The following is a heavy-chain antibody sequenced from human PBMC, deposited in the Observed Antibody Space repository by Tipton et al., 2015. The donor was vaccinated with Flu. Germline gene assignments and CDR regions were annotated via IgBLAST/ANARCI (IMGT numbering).Heavy chain of an antibody. J-gene: IGHJ4*02. D-gene: IGHD6-13*01. CDR3: ARTSGYSRAFDY. CDR2: IYYSGST. V-gene: IGHV4-59*01. CDR1: GGSISSYY. Sequence: TLSLTCTVSGGSISSYYWSWIRQPPGKGLEWIGYIYYSGSTNYNPSLKSRVTISVDTSKNQFSLKLSSVTTADTAVYYCARTSGYSRAFDYWGQGTLVTVSS.